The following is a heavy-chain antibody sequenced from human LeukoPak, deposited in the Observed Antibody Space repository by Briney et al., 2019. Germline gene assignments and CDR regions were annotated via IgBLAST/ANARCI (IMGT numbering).Heavy chain of an antibody. Sequence: SETLSLTCTVSGGSISSSSYYWGWIRQPPGKGLEWIGSIYYSGSTYYNPSLKSRVTISVDTSKNQFSLKLSSVTAADTAVYYCARLNYGDYDGAFDIWGQGTMVTVS. J-gene: IGHJ3*02. CDR3: ARLNYGDYDGAFDI. CDR1: GGSISSSSYY. D-gene: IGHD4-17*01. V-gene: IGHV4-39*07. CDR2: IYYSGST.